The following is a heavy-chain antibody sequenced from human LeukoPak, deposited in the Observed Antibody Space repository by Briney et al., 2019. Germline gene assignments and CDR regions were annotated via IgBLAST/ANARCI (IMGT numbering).Heavy chain of an antibody. CDR2: INSDGSST. Sequence: GGSLRLSCAASGFTFSSYWMHWVRQAPGKGLVWVSRINSDGSSTSYADPVKGRFTISRDNAKNTLYLQMNSLRAEDTAVYYCARDGWANYYDSSGYIGYWGQGTLVTVSS. CDR3: ARDGWANYYDSSGYIGY. D-gene: IGHD3-22*01. CDR1: GFTFSSYW. V-gene: IGHV3-74*01. J-gene: IGHJ4*02.